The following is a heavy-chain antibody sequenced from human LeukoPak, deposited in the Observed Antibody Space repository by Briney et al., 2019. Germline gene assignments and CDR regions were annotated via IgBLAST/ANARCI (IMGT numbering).Heavy chain of an antibody. CDR1: GYTFTSYG. CDR2: MNPNSGNT. CDR3: ASLKSRGLLWFGEFDY. V-gene: IGHV1-8*02. Sequence: GASVKVSCEASGYTFTSYGISWVRQAPGQGLEWMGWMNPNSGNTGYAQKFQGRVTMTEDTPTDTAYMELSSLRSEDTAVYYCASLKSRGLLWFGEFDYWGQGTLVTVSS. J-gene: IGHJ4*02. D-gene: IGHD3-10*01.